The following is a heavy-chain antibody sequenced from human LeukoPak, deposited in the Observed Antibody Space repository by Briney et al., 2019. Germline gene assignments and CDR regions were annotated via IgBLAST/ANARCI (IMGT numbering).Heavy chain of an antibody. CDR1: GGSISSYY. Sequence: SETLSLTCTVSGGSISSYYWSWIRQPPGKGLEWIGYIYYSGSTNYNPSLKSRVTISVDTSKNQFSLKLSSVTAADTAVYYCAGIEMATVFRPYYYYYYYMDVWGKGTTVTISS. CDR2: IYYSGST. J-gene: IGHJ6*03. D-gene: IGHD5-24*01. CDR3: AGIEMATVFRPYYYYYYYMDV. V-gene: IGHV4-59*01.